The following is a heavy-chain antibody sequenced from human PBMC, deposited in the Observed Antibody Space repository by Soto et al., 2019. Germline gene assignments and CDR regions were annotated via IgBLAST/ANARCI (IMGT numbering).Heavy chain of an antibody. CDR2: ISSDGDTI. D-gene: IGHD5-12*01. J-gene: IGHJ6*02. V-gene: IGHV3-9*01. CDR1: GFTFHEYA. CDR3: TKGGYDLIYYFGMDV. Sequence: EVQLIESGGGWVQPGTSLRVSCAASGFTFHEYAMHWVRQAQGKGLEWVSGISSDGDTIAYADSVQGRFTVFRDNAKNSLYLQMNSLRAEDTALYYCTKGGYDLIYYFGMDVWGQGTTVTVSS.